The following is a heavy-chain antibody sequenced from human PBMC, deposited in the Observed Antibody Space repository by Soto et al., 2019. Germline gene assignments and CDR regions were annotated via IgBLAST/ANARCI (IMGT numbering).Heavy chain of an antibody. CDR3: ARGHYDILTGYSSYYFDY. V-gene: IGHV4-34*01. CDR1: GGSFSGYY. CDR2: INHSGST. Sequence: SETLSLTCAVYGGSFSGYYCSWIRQPPGKGLEWIGEINHSGSTNYNPSLKSRVTISVDTAKNQFSLKLSSVTAADTAVYYCARGHYDILTGYSSYYFDYWGQGTRVTVSS. D-gene: IGHD3-9*01. J-gene: IGHJ4*02.